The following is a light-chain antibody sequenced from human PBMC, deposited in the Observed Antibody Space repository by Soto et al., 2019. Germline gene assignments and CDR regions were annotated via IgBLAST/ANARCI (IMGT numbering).Light chain of an antibody. CDR3: YPYAGGSTLYV. CDR1: SSDIGNYNL. CDR2: EVS. J-gene: IGLJ1*01. Sequence: QSALTQPASVSGSPGQSITISCTGTSSDIGNYNLVSWYQQHPGKAPKLLIYEVSKRPSGVSDRFSGSKSGNTASLTISGLQPEDEADYYCYPYAGGSTLYVFGTGTKVTVL. V-gene: IGLV2-23*02.